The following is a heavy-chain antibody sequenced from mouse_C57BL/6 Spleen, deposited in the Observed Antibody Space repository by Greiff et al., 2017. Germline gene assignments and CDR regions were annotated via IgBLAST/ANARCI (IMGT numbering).Heavy chain of an antibody. Sequence: EVHLVESGPGLVKPSQSLSLTCSVTGYSITSGYYWNWIRQFPGNKLEWMGYISYDGSNNYNPSLKNRISITRDTSKNQFFLKLNSVTTEDTATYYCARSGYDGEVAYWGQGTLVTASA. D-gene: IGHD2-2*01. CDR3: ARSGYDGEVAY. V-gene: IGHV3-6*01. CDR1: GYSITSGYY. J-gene: IGHJ3*01. CDR2: ISYDGSN.